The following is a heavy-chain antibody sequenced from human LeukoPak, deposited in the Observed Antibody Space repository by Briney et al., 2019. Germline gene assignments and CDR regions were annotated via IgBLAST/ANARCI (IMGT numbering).Heavy chain of an antibody. J-gene: IGHJ3*02. CDR3: ARAGDSSGYVGRGYI. V-gene: IGHV3-74*01. CDR2: INSDGSST. D-gene: IGHD3-22*01. CDR1: GFTFSSYW. Sequence: GGSLRLSCAASGFTFSSYWMHWVRQAPGKGLVWVSRINSDGSSTSYADSVKGRFTISRDNAKNTLYLQMNSLRDEDTAVYYCARAGDSSGYVGRGYIWGQGTMVTVSS.